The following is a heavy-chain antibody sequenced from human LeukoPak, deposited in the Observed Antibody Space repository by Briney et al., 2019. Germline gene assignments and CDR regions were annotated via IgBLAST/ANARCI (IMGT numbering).Heavy chain of an antibody. J-gene: IGHJ5*02. V-gene: IGHV3-48*03. CDR1: GFTFGNYD. Sequence: GGSLRLSCEASSGFTFGNYDMHRLRQAPGKGLEWLSSIGISGDYSTYYTESVKGRFRISRDNVNNFLYLQMDRLRAEDTAVYYCARNRGYCDDTSCQKWFAPWGQGTMVIVSS. D-gene: IGHD2-15*01. CDR3: ARNRGYCDDTSCQKWFAP. CDR2: IGISGDYST.